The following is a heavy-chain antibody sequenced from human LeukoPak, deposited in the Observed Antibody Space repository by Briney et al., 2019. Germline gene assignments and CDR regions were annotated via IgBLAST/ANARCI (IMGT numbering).Heavy chain of an antibody. D-gene: IGHD3-10*01. Sequence: GGSLRLSCAASGFTFSSYSMNWVRQAPGKGLEWVSYISSSSSTIYYADSVKGRFTISRDNAKNSLYLQMNSLRAEDTAVYYCARDPYGPGTNTYHYWGQGTLVTVSS. CDR2: ISSSSSTI. V-gene: IGHV3-48*01. J-gene: IGHJ4*02. CDR1: GFTFSSYS. CDR3: ARDPYGPGTNTYHY.